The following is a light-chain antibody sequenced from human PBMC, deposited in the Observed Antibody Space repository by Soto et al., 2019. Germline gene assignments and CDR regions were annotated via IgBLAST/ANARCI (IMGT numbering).Light chain of an antibody. CDR1: QDISIY. CDR2: DTS. CDR3: QQYDSLTWT. Sequence: DIQMTQSPSSLSASVGDRVTITCLASQDISIYLNWYQQKLGKAPKLLIYDTSTLGAGVPARFSGSGSGTVFTLTINSLQPEDLATYYCQQYDSLTWTFGQGTKGDIK. V-gene: IGKV1-33*01. J-gene: IGKJ1*01.